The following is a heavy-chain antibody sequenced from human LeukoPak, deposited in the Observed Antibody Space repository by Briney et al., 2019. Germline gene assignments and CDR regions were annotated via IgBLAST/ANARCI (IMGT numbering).Heavy chain of an antibody. CDR3: ARGAPGPAARVTNWFDP. V-gene: IGHV4-34*01. CDR1: GGSISSYY. CDR2: INHSGST. D-gene: IGHD2-2*01. J-gene: IGHJ5*02. Sequence: SETLSLTCTVSGGSISSYYWSWIRQPPGKGLEWIGEINHSGSTNYNPSLKSRVTISVDTSKNQFSLKLSSVTAADTAVYYCARGAPGPAARVTNWFDPWGQGTLVTVSS.